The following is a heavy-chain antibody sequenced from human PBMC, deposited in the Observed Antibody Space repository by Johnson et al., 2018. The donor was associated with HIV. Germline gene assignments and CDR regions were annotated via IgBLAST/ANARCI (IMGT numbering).Heavy chain of an antibody. Sequence: VQLVESGGGVVQPGRSLRLSCAASEFTLSSYAMHWVRQAPGKGLNWVAVISYDGSNKYYADSVKGRFTISRDNSKNTLYLQINSLKAEDTAVYYCATHLNVYGDTLADDAFYIWGQGTMVTVSS. D-gene: IGHD4-17*01. J-gene: IGHJ3*02. CDR3: ATHLNVYGDTLADDAFYI. CDR2: ISYDGSNK. CDR1: EFTLSSYA. V-gene: IGHV3-30*07.